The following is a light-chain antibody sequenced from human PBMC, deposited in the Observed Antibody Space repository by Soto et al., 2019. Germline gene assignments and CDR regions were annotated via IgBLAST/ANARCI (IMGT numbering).Light chain of an antibody. CDR3: QQYGGSSWT. V-gene: IGKV3-20*01. J-gene: IGKJ1*01. CDR2: STS. Sequence: EIVLTQSPGTLSLSPGERATLSCRASQRISISYLAWYQQQPGQAPRLLIHSTSTRATGIPDRFSGSGSGTDFTLTISKLETGDFAVDYCQQYGGSSWTFGQGTKVEI. CDR1: QRISISY.